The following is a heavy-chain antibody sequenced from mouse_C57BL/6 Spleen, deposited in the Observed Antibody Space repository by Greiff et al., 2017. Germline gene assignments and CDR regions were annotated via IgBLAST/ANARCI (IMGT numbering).Heavy chain of an antibody. V-gene: IGHV1-15*01. D-gene: IGHD2-3*01. CDR1: GYTFTDYE. J-gene: IGHJ4*01. CDR2: IDPETGGT. CDR3: TIPDGFYAMDY. Sequence: QVHVKQSGAELVRPGASVTLSCKASGYTFTDYEMHWVKQTPVHGLEWIGAIDPETGGTAYNQKFKGKAILTADKSSSTAYMELRSLTSEDSAVYYCTIPDGFYAMDYWGQGTSVTVSS.